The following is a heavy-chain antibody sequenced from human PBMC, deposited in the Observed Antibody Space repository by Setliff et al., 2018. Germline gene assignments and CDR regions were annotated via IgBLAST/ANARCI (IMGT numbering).Heavy chain of an antibody. J-gene: IGHJ6*02. V-gene: IGHV3-74*03. CDR2: VNDDGSSA. CDR1: GFTFSSYW. Sequence: LRLSCAASGFTFSSYWMHWVRQDPGKGLVWVSRVNDDGSSAMYADSVKGRFTMSRDNAKNTLYLQMNSLRAEDTAVYYCARAYYGTVNGYSSYYGLDVWGQGTTVTGLL. CDR3: ARAYYGTVNGYSSYYGLDV. D-gene: IGHD3-9*01.